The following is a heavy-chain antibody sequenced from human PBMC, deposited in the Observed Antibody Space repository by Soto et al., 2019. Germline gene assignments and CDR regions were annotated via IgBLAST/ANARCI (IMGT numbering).Heavy chain of an antibody. CDR1: GGSISSGGYS. J-gene: IGHJ6*02. D-gene: IGHD6-13*01. CDR2: IYHSGST. CDR3: ARDQSSSWDGDYYYYYGMDV. V-gene: IGHV4-30-2*01. Sequence: SETLSLTCAVSGGSISSGGYSWSWIRQPPGKGLEWIGYIYHSGSTYYNLSLKSRVTISVDRSKNQFSLKLSSVTAADTAVYYCARDQSSSWDGDYYYYYGMDVWGQGTTVTVSS.